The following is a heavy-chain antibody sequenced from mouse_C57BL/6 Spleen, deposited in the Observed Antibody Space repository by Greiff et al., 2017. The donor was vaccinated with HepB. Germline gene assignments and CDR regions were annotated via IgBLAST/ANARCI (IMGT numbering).Heavy chain of an antibody. Sequence: EVQVVESGGGLVKPGGSLKLSCAASGFTFSDYGMHWVRQAPEKGLEWVAYISSGSSTIYYADTVKGRFTISRDNAKNTLFLQMTSLRSEDTAMYYCARDDGYYPSYFDYWGQGTTLTVSS. J-gene: IGHJ2*01. CDR3: ARDDGYYPSYFDY. CDR2: ISSGSSTI. CDR1: GFTFSDYG. V-gene: IGHV5-17*01. D-gene: IGHD2-3*01.